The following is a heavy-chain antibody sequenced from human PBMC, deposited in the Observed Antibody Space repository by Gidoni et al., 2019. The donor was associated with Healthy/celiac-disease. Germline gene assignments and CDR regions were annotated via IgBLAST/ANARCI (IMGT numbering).Heavy chain of an antibody. V-gene: IGHV4-4*02. Sequence: QVQLQASGPGLVKPSGTLSLTCAVSGGSISSSNWWSWVRPPPGKELEWIGEIYQSGSTNYNPSLKRRVTISVEKSKNQFSRKLSAVTAAETAVYYCARDQQSWFGAVSWGQGTLVTVSS. CDR2: IYQSGST. CDR1: GGSISSSNW. J-gene: IGHJ5*02. CDR3: ARDQQSWFGAVS. D-gene: IGHD3-10*01.